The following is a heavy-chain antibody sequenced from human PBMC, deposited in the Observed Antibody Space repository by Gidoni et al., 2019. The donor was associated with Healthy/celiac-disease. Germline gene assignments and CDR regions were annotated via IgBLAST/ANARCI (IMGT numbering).Heavy chain of an antibody. J-gene: IGHJ5*02. CDR2: ISAYNGNT. D-gene: IGHD2-2*01. CDR3: ARVLSPRPIVVVPAAPDGWFDP. CDR1: GYTFTSYG. V-gene: IGHV1-18*01. Sequence: QVQLVQSGAEVKKPGASVKVSCKASGYTFTSYGISWVRQAPGQGLEWMGWISAYNGNTNYAQKLQGRVTMTTDTSTSTAYMELRSLRSDDTAVYYCARVLSPRPIVVVPAAPDGWFDPWGQGTLVTVSS.